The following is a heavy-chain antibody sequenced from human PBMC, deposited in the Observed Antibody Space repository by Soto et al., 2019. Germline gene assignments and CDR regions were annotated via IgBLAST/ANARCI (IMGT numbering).Heavy chain of an antibody. CDR3: AKPQIAMHYYSGMEV. CDR1: GYTFTSFY. CDR2: INPSGTTT. Sequence: QVQLVQSGAEVKKPGASVKVSCKASGYTFTSFYMHWVRQATGQGLEWMGIINPSGTTTDYAQKFQGRGTMTRDTSTSTYDMELSSLTSEDTAVYYCAKPQIAMHYYSGMEVWGQGTEVTVSS. V-gene: IGHV1-46*01. J-gene: IGHJ6*02.